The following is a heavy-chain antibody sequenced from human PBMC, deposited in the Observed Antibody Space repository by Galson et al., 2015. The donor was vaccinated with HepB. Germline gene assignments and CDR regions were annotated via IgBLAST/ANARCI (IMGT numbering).Heavy chain of an antibody. V-gene: IGHV1-46*03. CDR2: INPLGGST. J-gene: IGHJ4*02. CDR3: AVVVFGYFDY. D-gene: IGHD3-22*01. Sequence: SVKVSCKASGYTFTNYYVSWVRQAPGQGLEWIGLINPLGGSTVYVDQFQDRVTMTSDTSTDTAYLELNRLRLDDTAIYYCAVVVFGYFDYWGQGTLVTVSS. CDR1: GYTFTNYY.